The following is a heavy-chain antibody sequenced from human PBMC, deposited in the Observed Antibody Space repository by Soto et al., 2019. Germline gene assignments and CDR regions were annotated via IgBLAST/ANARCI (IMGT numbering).Heavy chain of an antibody. V-gene: IGHV1-18*01. CDR2: VSVYNGNT. CDR1: GYTFKTYG. Sequence: QVQLVHSGAEVKKPGASVKVSCKASGYTFKTYGISWVRQAPGQGLEWMGCVSVYNGNTCYAQRLQGRVTMTRDTSTHTAYMELRSLTSDDTAVYYCARDQAFYDFWSGIGDHWGQGTLVTVAS. D-gene: IGHD3-3*01. CDR3: ARDQAFYDFWSGIGDH. J-gene: IGHJ1*01.